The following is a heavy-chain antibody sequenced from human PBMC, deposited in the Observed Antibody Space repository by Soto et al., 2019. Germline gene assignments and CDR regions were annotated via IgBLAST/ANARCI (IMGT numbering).Heavy chain of an antibody. D-gene: IGHD3-22*01. V-gene: IGHV3-30-3*01. CDR2: ISYDGSNK. Sequence: QVQLVESGGGVVQPGRSLRLSCAASGFTFSNYAMHWVRQAPGKGLEWVAVISYDGSNKYYADSVKGRFTISRDNSKNTLYVQMNSLSAEDTAVYYCARKYHYDSSGYYYAEYFQHWGQGTLVTVSS. J-gene: IGHJ1*01. CDR1: GFTFSNYA. CDR3: ARKYHYDSSGYYYAEYFQH.